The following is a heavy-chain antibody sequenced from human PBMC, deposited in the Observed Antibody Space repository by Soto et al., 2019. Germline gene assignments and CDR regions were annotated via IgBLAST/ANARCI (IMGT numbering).Heavy chain of an antibody. CDR1: GGSISSYY. Sequence: SETLSLTCTVSGGSISSYYWSWIRQPPGKGLEWIGYIYYSGSTNYNPSLKSRVTISVDTSKNQFSLKLSSVTAADTAVYYCARVTIFGVVKDAFDIWGQGTIVTVSS. V-gene: IGHV4-59*08. D-gene: IGHD3-3*01. J-gene: IGHJ3*02. CDR3: ARVTIFGVVKDAFDI. CDR2: IYYSGST.